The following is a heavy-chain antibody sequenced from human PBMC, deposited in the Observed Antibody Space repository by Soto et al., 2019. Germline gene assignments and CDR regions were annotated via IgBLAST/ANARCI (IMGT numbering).Heavy chain of an antibody. CDR2: IIPIFGTA. CDR1: GGTFSSYA. CDR3: ARTQLRYCSCGSCPNWYDS. Sequence: SVKVSCKASGGTFSSYAISWVRQAPGQGLEWMGGIIPIFGTANYAQKFQGRVTITADESTSTAYMELSSLRSEDTAVYYCARTQLRYCSCGSCPNWYDSPGQRTLVVGSS. D-gene: IGHD2-15*01. V-gene: IGHV1-69*13. J-gene: IGHJ5*01.